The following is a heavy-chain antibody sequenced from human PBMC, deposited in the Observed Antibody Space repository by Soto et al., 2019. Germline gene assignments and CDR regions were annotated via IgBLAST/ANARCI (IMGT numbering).Heavy chain of an antibody. CDR1: GYTFTNYA. CDR2: INAANGNT. V-gene: IGHV1-3*01. D-gene: IGHD3-16*02. J-gene: IGHJ6*02. CDR3: ARDGTDMSLMSLQFYYHGMDV. Sequence: QVYLVQSGAEVKKPGASVKLSCTASGYTFTNYAIHWVRQAAGQRLEWMGWINAANGNTKYSQKFKDRVTITRDTCASTAYMELSSLSSGETAVFYCARDGTDMSLMSLQFYYHGMDVWGQGTTVTVSS.